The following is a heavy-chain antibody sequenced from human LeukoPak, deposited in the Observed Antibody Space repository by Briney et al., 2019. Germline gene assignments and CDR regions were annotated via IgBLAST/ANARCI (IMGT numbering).Heavy chain of an antibody. J-gene: IGHJ4*02. CDR3: ARVGSSGYYFDY. D-gene: IGHD3-22*01. V-gene: IGHV4-59*01. CDR1: GGSISSYY. Sequence: KPSETLSLTCTVSGGSISSYYWSWIRQPPGKGLEWIGYIYYSGSTNYNPSLKSRVTISVDTSKNQFSLKLSSVTAADTAVYYCARVGSSGYYFDYWGQGTLVTVPS. CDR2: IYYSGST.